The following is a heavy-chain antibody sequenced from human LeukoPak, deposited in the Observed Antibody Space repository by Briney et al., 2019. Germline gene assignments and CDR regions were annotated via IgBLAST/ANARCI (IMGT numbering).Heavy chain of an antibody. CDR3: WTRPGGSTWHGVFDF. CDR2: ISDSETT. J-gene: IGHJ4*02. CDR1: GVSMMNHH. Sequence: SATLSLTCTVFGVSMMNHHWGWIRQPPGKGLEWSGYISDSETTNYNPSLKSRVSMSLDTSKNQFSLKLSSVTAADTALYYWWTRPGGSTWHGVFDFWSRGTLVTVSS. D-gene: IGHD6-13*01. V-gene: IGHV4-59*03.